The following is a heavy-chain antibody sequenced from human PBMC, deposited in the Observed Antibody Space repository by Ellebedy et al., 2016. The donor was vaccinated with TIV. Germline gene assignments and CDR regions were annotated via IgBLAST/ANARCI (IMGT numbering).Heavy chain of an antibody. Sequence: GESLKISXAASGFTFSNAWMNWVRQAPGKGLEWVGRIKSKTDGGTTDYAAPVKGRFTISRDDSKNTLYLQMNSLKTEDTAVYYCTTGLYLYDSSGYPIGAFDIWGQGTMVTVSS. CDR2: IKSKTDGGTT. J-gene: IGHJ3*02. D-gene: IGHD3-22*01. V-gene: IGHV3-15*07. CDR1: GFTFSNAW. CDR3: TTGLYLYDSSGYPIGAFDI.